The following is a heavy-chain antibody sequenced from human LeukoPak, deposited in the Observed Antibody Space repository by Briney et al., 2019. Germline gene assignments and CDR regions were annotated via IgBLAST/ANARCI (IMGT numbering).Heavy chain of an antibody. V-gene: IGHV1-2*02. J-gene: IGHJ4*02. CDR1: GYTFTGYY. CDR3: ARDYYDSSGFGQVYFDY. Sequence: ASVKVSCKASGYTFTGYYMHWVRQAPGQGLEWMGWINPNSGGTNYAQKFQGRVTMTRDTSISTAYMELSRLRSDDTAVYYCARDYYDSSGFGQVYFDYWGQGTLATVSS. CDR2: INPNSGGT. D-gene: IGHD3-22*01.